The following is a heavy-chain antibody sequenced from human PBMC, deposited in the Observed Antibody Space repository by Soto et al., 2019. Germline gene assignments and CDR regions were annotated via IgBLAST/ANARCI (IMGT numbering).Heavy chain of an antibody. CDR1: GFTSSTYT. CDR3: ATNRGYSSSWLKKEIVY. CDR2: ISGSGGSK. V-gene: IGHV3-23*01. J-gene: IGHJ4*02. D-gene: IGHD6-13*01. Sequence: PGGSLRPSCAASGFTSSTYTRIWVPQAPGKGLEWVSAISGSGGSKYYADSVKGRFTISRDNSKNTLYLQMNSLRAEDTAVYYCATNRGYSSSWLKKEIVYWGQRRLVTDFS.